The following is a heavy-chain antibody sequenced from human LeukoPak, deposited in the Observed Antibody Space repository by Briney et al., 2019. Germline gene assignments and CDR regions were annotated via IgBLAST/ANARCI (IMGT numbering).Heavy chain of an antibody. CDR1: GFTFSSYS. D-gene: IGHD3-3*01. V-gene: IGHV3-48*02. CDR2: ISSSSSTI. J-gene: IGHJ6*02. Sequence: GGSLRLSCAASGFTFSSYSMNWVRQAPGKGLEWVSYISSSSSTIYYADSVKGRFTISRDNAKNSLYLQMNSLRDEDTAVYYCARDISSTPITIFGVVTDYYYYYGMDVWGQGTTVTVSS. CDR3: ARDISSTPITIFGVVTDYYYYYGMDV.